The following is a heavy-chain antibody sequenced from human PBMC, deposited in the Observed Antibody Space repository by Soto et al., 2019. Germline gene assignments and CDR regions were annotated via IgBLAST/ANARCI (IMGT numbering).Heavy chain of an antibody. CDR3: AATLPLLRFLEWFYYGMDV. D-gene: IGHD3-3*01. J-gene: IGHJ6*02. V-gene: IGHV1-58*01. CDR1: GFTFTISA. Sequence: SVKVSCTASGFTFTISAVQWVRQARGQRLEWIGWIVVGSGNTNYAQKFQERVTITRDMSTSTAYMELSSLRSEDTAVYYCAATLPLLRFLEWFYYGMDVWGQGTTVTVSS. CDR2: IVVGSGNT.